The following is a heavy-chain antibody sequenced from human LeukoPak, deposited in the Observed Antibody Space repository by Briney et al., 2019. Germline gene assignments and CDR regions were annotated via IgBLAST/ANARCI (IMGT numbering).Heavy chain of an antibody. Sequence: SETLSLTCTVSGVSVSSGSYYWSWIRQPPGKGLEWIGYIYYSGSTNYNPSLKSRVTISVDTSKNQFSLKLSSVTAADTAVYYCARVVGAISKYYFDYWGQGTLVTVSS. CDR3: ARVVGAISKYYFDY. V-gene: IGHV4-61*01. CDR1: GVSVSSGSYY. CDR2: IYYSGST. D-gene: IGHD1-26*01. J-gene: IGHJ4*02.